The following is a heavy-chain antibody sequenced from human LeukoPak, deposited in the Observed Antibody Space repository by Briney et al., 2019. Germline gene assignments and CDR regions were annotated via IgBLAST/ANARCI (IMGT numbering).Heavy chain of an antibody. D-gene: IGHD3-10*01. Sequence: EASVKVPCKASGYTFTSYDINWVRQATGQGLEWMGWMNPNSGNTGYAQKFQGRVTMTRNTSISTAYMELSSLRSEDTAVYYCARGTYYYGSGSYTYWGQGTLVTVSS. CDR3: ARGTYYYGSGSYTY. CDR2: MNPNSGNT. V-gene: IGHV1-8*01. J-gene: IGHJ4*02. CDR1: GYTFTSYD.